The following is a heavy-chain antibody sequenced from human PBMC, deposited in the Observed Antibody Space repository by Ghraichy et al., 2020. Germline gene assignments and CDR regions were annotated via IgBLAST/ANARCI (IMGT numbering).Heavy chain of an antibody. CDR2: ISGSGSGT. J-gene: IGHJ4*02. D-gene: IGHD5-24*01. CDR3: AKFPDLDGSYSDY. Sequence: GGSLRLSCAASGFTFSSYAMSWVRRAPGKGLEWVSAISGSGSGTYYVDSVKGRFTISRDNSKNTLYLQMNSLRAEDTAVYYCAKFPDLDGSYSDYWGQGTLVTVSS. V-gene: IGHV3-23*01. CDR1: GFTFSSYA.